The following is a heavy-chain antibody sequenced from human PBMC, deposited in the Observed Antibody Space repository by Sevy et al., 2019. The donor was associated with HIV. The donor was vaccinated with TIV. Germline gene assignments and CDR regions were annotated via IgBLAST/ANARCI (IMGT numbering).Heavy chain of an antibody. CDR2: INWNGGST. Sequence: GGSLRLSCAASGFTFDDYGMSWVRQAPGKGLEWVSGINWNGGSTGYADSVKVRFTISRDNAKNSLYLQMNSLRAEDTALYYCARDYYGSGSYYPFDYWGQGTLVTVSS. V-gene: IGHV3-20*04. CDR3: ARDYYGSGSYYPFDY. J-gene: IGHJ4*02. CDR1: GFTFDDYG. D-gene: IGHD3-10*01.